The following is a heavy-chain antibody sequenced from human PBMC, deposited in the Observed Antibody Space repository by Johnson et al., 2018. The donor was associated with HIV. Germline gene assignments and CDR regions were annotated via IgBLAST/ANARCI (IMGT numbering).Heavy chain of an antibody. J-gene: IGHJ3*02. CDR3: AREGTLGAFDI. Sequence: QMQLVESGGGVVQPGRSPRLSCAASQFIFSNYYMNCVRQAPGKGLEWVAVISYDGSNKYYADSVKGRFTISRDNSKNTLYLQMNSLRAEDTAVYYCAREGTLGAFDIWGQGTMVTVSS. V-gene: IGHV3-30-3*01. CDR1: QFIFSNYY. CDR2: ISYDGSNK. D-gene: IGHD1-1*01.